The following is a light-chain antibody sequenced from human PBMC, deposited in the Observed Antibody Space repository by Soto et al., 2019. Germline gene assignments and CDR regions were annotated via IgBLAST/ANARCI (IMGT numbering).Light chain of an antibody. V-gene: IGKV1-27*01. CDR1: QGISSY. CDR3: QQYNSYKT. Sequence: DIQLTQSPSSLSASVGDRVTITCRVSQGISSYLNWYRQKPGKXPXXLIYSASNLQFGVPSRFSGSGSGTEFPLTISSLQPDDFATYYCQQYNSYKTFGQGTKVDIK. CDR2: SAS. J-gene: IGKJ1*01.